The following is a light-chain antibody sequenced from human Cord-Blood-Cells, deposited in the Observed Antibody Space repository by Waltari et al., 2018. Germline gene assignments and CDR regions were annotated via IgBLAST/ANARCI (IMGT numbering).Light chain of an antibody. J-gene: IGKJ2*03. CDR2: AAS. CDR1: QSIRRY. V-gene: IGKV1-39*01. CDR3: QHSYSTPYS. Sequence: SRMTKYQSSLSSSLGDRVTITCRASQSIRRYLNWYQQKPGKAPKLLIYAASSLQSGVPSRFSGSGSGTDFTLTISRLQPEDVATYYCQHSYSTPYSFGQGTKLEIK.